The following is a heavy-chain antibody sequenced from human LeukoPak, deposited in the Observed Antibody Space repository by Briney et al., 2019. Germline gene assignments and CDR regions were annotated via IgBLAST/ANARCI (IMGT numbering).Heavy chain of an antibody. V-gene: IGHV1-69*02. CDR1: GGTFSSYT. CDR2: IIPIVGIA. Sequence: ASVKVSCKASGGTFSSYTISWVRQAPGQGLEWMGRIIPIVGIANYAQKFQVRVTITADKSTSTAYMELSSLRSEDTAVYYCASLERYCSSTSCSKGKNWFDPWGQGTLVTVSS. D-gene: IGHD2-2*01. CDR3: ASLERYCSSTSCSKGKNWFDP. J-gene: IGHJ5*02.